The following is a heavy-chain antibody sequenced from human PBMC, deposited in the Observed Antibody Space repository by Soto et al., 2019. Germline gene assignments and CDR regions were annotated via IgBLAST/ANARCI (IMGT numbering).Heavy chain of an antibody. CDR3: ARDGLGYCTNGVCSHQYYFDY. CDR1: GGSFSGYY. CDR2: INHSGST. V-gene: IGHV4-34*01. D-gene: IGHD2-8*01. J-gene: IGHJ4*02. Sequence: SETLSLTCAVYGGSFSGYYWSWIRQPPGKGLEWIGEINHSGSTNYNPSLKSRVTISVDTSKNQFSLKLSSVTAADTAVYYCARDGLGYCTNGVCSHQYYFDYWGQGTLVTSPQ.